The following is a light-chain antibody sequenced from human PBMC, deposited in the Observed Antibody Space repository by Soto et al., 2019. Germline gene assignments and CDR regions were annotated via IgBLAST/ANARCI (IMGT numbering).Light chain of an antibody. CDR1: RSDVGGYNY. J-gene: IGLJ2*01. V-gene: IGLV2-11*01. CDR2: DVT. CDR3: CSYAGSYSLL. Sequence: QSALTQPRSVSGSPGQSVTISCTGTRSDVGGYNYVSWFQQHPGKAPKVIIYDVTKRPSGVPHRFAGSKSGNTASLTISGLQSEDEADYYCCSYAGSYSLLFGGGTQLTVL.